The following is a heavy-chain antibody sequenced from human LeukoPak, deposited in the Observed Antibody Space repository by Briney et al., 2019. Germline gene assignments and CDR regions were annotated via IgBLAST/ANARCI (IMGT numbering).Heavy chain of an antibody. D-gene: IGHD5-18*01. Sequence: GRSLRLSCAAPGFTFSSYAMHWVRQAPGKGLEWVAVIPYDGSNKYYADSVKGRFTISRDNSKNTLYLQMNSLRAEDTAVYYCARDTRRGYSYGYLDYWGQGTLVTVSS. J-gene: IGHJ4*02. CDR1: GFTFSSYA. V-gene: IGHV3-30-3*01. CDR2: IPYDGSNK. CDR3: ARDTRRGYSYGYLDY.